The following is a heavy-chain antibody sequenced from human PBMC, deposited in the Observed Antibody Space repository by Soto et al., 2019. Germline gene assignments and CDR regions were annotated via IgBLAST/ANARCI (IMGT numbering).Heavy chain of an antibody. V-gene: IGHV3-74*01. CDR2: INSDGSST. Sequence: PGGSLRLSCAASGFTFSSYWMHWVRQAPGKGLVWVSRINSDGSSTSYADSVKGRFTISRDNAKNTLYLQMNSLRAEDTAVYYCARVYGYSGLFDYWGQGTLVTVSS. D-gene: IGHD4-4*01. CDR3: ARVYGYSGLFDY. J-gene: IGHJ4*02. CDR1: GFTFSSYW.